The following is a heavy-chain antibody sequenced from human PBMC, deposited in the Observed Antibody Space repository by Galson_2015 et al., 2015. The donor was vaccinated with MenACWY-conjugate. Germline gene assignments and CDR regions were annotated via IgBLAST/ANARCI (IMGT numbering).Heavy chain of an antibody. V-gene: IGHV3-7*03. CDR1: GFTFSSFW. CDR3: ARGGATGGAFRY. D-gene: IGHD2-21*01. CDR2: INQDGSEK. J-gene: IGHJ4*02. Sequence: SLKLSCAASGFTFSSFWMSWVRQAPGQGLECVANINQDGSEKYYVDSVKGRFTISRDNAQNSLYLQINSLRAEDTAVYYCARGGATGGAFRYWGQGTLVTVSS.